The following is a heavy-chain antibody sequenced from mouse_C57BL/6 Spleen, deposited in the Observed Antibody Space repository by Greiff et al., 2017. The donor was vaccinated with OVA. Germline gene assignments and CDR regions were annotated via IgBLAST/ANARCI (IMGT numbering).Heavy chain of an antibody. V-gene: IGHV1-59*01. Sequence: VQLQQPGAELVRPGTSVKLSCKASGYTFTSYWMHWVKQRPGQGLEWIGVIDPSDSYTNYNQKFKGKATLTVDTSSSTAYMQLSSLTSEDSAVYYCAKGAVVAKGNFDYWGQGTTLTVSS. D-gene: IGHD1-1*01. CDR2: IDPSDSYT. CDR1: GYTFTSYW. J-gene: IGHJ2*01. CDR3: AKGAVVAKGNFDY.